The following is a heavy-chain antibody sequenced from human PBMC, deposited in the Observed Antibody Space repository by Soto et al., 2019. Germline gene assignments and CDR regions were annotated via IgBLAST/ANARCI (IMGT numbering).Heavy chain of an antibody. Sequence: ASVKVSCKASGGTFSSYTISWVRQAPGQGLEWMGRIIPILGIANYAQKFQGRVTITADKSTSTAYMELSSLRSEDTAVYYCARGYCSGGSCLRYMDVWGKGTTVTVSS. CDR3: ARGYCSGGSCLRYMDV. D-gene: IGHD2-15*01. V-gene: IGHV1-69*02. CDR2: IIPILGIA. J-gene: IGHJ6*03. CDR1: GGTFSSYT.